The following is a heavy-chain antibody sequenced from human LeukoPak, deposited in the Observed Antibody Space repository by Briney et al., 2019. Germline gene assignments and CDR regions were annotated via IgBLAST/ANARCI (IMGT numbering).Heavy chain of an antibody. J-gene: IGHJ2*01. CDR2: ISYDGSSK. V-gene: IGHV3-30-3*01. CDR1: GFTSSSFA. CDR3: ARDPGGGASYWYFDL. D-gene: IGHD3-10*01. Sequence: GGSLRLSCAASGFTSSSFAMHWVRQAPGKGLEWVAVISYDGSSKYCADSVKGRFTMSRDNSKNTLYLQMNSLRVEDTAFYYCARDPGGGASYWYFDLWGRGTLVTVSS.